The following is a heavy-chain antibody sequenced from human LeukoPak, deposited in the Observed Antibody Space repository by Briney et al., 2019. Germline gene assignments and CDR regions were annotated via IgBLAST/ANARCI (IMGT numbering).Heavy chain of an antibody. D-gene: IGHD1-26*01. CDR1: GFTVSSNY. V-gene: IGHV3-66*01. Sequence: GGSLRLSCAASGFTVSSNYMSWVRQAPGKGLEWVSVIYSGGSTYYADSVKGRFTISRDNSKNPLYLQMNTLTADDTTVYYCASAQLGWSYLDWGQGNLVTVSS. CDR2: IYSGGST. CDR3: ASAQLGWSYLD. J-gene: IGHJ4*02.